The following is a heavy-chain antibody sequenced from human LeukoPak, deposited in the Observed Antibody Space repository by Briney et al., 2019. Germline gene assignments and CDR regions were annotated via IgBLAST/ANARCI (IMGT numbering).Heavy chain of an antibody. CDR3: ARFWSGHYNFDY. V-gene: IGHV3-21*06. CDR1: VFTFSIYS. D-gene: IGHD3-3*01. CDR2: ISSSSNYI. Sequence: GGSLRLSPAASVFTFSIYSMNWGRPAPRKGGEWVSSISSSSNYIYYAHSVKGRFTISRDNAKNSLYLQMNSLRAEDTAVYYCARFWSGHYNFDYWGQGTPVTVSS. J-gene: IGHJ4*02.